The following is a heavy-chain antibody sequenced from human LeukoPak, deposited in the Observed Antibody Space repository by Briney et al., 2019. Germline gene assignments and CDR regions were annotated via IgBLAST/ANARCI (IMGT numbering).Heavy chain of an antibody. CDR2: ISGSGGST. CDR3: AKDFGRNLGGPGY. V-gene: IGHV3-23*01. J-gene: IGHJ4*02. CDR1: GFTFSSYA. Sequence: SGGSLRLSCAASGFTFSSYAMSWVRQAPGKGLEWVSAISGSGGSTYYADSVKGRFAISRDDSKSTLYLQMNSLRGEDTAVYYCAKDFGRNLGGPGYWGRGTLVIVSS. D-gene: IGHD1-14*01.